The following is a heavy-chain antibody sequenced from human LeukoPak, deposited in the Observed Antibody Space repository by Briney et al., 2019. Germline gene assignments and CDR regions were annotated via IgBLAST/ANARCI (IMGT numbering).Heavy chain of an antibody. Sequence: PSETLSLTCAVYGGSFSGYYWSWIRQPPGKGLEWIGEINHSGSTNFNPSLKSRVTISVDTSKNQFSLKLSSVTAADTAVYYCARGPRPDSYCGGDCPQGGIDYWGQGTLVTVSS. J-gene: IGHJ4*02. V-gene: IGHV4-34*01. CDR2: INHSGST. D-gene: IGHD2-21*02. CDR3: ARGPRPDSYCGGDCPQGGIDY. CDR1: GGSFSGYY.